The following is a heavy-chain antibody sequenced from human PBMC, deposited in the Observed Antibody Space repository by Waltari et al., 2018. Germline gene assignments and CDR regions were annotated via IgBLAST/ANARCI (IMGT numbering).Heavy chain of an antibody. CDR2: IKRTPEGGTT. D-gene: IGHD3-22*01. Sequence: EVQLVESGGGLAKPGGSLRLSCEASGFTFIYTRMTWVRQAPGKGLELVGRIKRTPEGGTTDYAAPVKGRFTISRDDSKNTLSLQMNSLQTDDTGVYYCTRIYYDSSGPDYWGQGTLVTVSS. V-gene: IGHV3-15*01. CDR1: GFTFIYTR. CDR3: TRIYYDSSGPDY. J-gene: IGHJ4*02.